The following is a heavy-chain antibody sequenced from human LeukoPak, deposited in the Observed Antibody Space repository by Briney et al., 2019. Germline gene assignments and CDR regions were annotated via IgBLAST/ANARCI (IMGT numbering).Heavy chain of an antibody. CDR3: AKDTEYWYYFDY. V-gene: IGHV3-23*01. J-gene: IGHJ4*02. Sequence: GGSLRLSCAASGFTFSSYSMNWVRQPPEKGLEWVSTLINTGYSTYYADSVKGRFTISRDNSRNTLYLQMNSLRAEDTAVYYCAKDTEYWYYFDYWGQGTLVTVSS. CDR2: LINTGYST. CDR1: GFTFSSYS. D-gene: IGHD2/OR15-2a*01.